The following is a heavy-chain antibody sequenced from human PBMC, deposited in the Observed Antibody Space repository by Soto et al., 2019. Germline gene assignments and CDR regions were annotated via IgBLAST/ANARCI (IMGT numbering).Heavy chain of an antibody. CDR2: ISAYNGNT. V-gene: IGHV1-18*01. Sequence: QVQLVQSGAEVKKPGASVKVSRNASGYTFTSYGISWVRQAPGQRLEWMRWISAYNGNTNYAQKLQGRVTMTTDTSTNTGYMELRSLRADDTAVYYCARGGKGDDSNYQYYYYYYGMDVWVRGTTVTVSS. CDR1: GYTFTSYG. J-gene: IGHJ6*02. CDR3: ARGGKGDDSNYQYYYYYYGMDV. D-gene: IGHD4-4*01.